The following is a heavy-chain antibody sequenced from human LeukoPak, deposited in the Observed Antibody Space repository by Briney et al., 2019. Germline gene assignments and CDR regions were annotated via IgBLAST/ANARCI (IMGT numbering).Heavy chain of an antibody. CDR3: ARDPAPDAFDI. CDR2: IYSSGRT. V-gene: IGHV4-4*07. J-gene: IGHJ3*02. Sequence: SQTLSLTCTVSGASICSYSWSWIRQPAGKGLEWIGRIYSSGRTKYNPTPTSPGSMSADTSKNHCSLRLSSVTAADTAVYYCARDPAPDAFDIWGEGTMVTVSS. CDR1: GASICSYS.